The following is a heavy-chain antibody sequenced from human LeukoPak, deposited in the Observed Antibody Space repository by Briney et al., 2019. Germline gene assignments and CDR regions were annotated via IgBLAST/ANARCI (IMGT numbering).Heavy chain of an antibody. J-gene: IGHJ4*02. Sequence: ASVKVSCKASGYTFTSYGINWVRQAPGQGLEWMGWISAYNGNTNYAQKLQGRVTMTTDTSTSTAYMELRSLRSDDTAVYYCARVARLVYADDYWGQGTLVTVSS. CDR1: GYTFTSYG. CDR3: ARVARLVYADDY. CDR2: ISAYNGNT. V-gene: IGHV1-18*01. D-gene: IGHD2-8*01.